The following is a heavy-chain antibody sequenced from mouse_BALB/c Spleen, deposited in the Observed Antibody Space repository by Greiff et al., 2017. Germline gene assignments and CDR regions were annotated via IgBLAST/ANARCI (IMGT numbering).Heavy chain of an antibody. Sequence: EVQGVESGGGLVQTGGSRKLSCAASGFTFSSFGMHWVRQAPEKGLEWVAYISSGSSTIYYADTVKGRFTISRDNPKNTLFLQMTSLRSEDTAMYYCARYGMIEYFDVWGAGTTVTVSS. CDR3: ARYGMIEYFDV. J-gene: IGHJ1*01. CDR2: ISSGSSTI. V-gene: IGHV5-17*02. CDR1: GFTFSSFG. D-gene: IGHD2-4*01.